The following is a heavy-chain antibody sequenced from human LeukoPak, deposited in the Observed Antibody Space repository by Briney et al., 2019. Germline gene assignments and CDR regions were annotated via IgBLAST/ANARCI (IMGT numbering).Heavy chain of an antibody. J-gene: IGHJ4*02. D-gene: IGHD4-23*01. CDR3: ARDGYSNFDY. V-gene: IGHV1-2*06. CDR2: INPNSGGT. Sequence: ASVKVSCKASGYTFTGYYIHWVRQAPGQGLEWMGRINPNSGGTNYAQKFQGRVTMTRDTSISTAYMQLSRLTSGDTAVYYCARDGYSNFDYWGQGTLVTVSS. CDR1: GYTFTGYY.